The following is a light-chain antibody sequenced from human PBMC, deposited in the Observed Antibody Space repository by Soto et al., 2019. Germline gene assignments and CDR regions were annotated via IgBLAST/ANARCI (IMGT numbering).Light chain of an antibody. V-gene: IGLV6-57*04. Sequence: NFMLTQPHSVSESPGKTVTISCTRSSGSIASNYVQWYQQRPGSAPTTVIYEDNQRPSGVPDRFSGSIDSSSNSASLTISGLKTEDEADYYCQSYDSSNPDVVFGGGTKVTGL. CDR1: SGSIASNY. CDR3: QSYDSSNPDVV. J-gene: IGLJ2*01. CDR2: EDN.